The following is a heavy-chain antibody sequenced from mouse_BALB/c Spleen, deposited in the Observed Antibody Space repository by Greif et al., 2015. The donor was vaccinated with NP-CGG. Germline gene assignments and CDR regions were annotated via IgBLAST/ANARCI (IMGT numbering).Heavy chain of an antibody. CDR3: ARGGFYSMYY. CDR1: GYTFTSYV. J-gene: IGHJ4*01. V-gene: IGHV1-14*01. Sequence: VQLQQSGPELVKPGASVKMSCKASGYTFTSYVMHWVKQKPGQGLEWIGYINPYNDGTKYNEKFKGKATLTSDKSSSPAFIGLLRLTSEESAGFYCARGGFYSMYYCGQGTSVTVSS. CDR2: INPYNDGT.